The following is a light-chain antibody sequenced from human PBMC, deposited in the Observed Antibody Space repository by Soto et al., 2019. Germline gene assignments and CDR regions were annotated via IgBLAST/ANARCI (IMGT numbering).Light chain of an antibody. CDR3: QQRSTWPLT. CDR2: DTF. Sequence: IVLTQSPASLSVSPGERATLSCRASQDITTYLAWYQQKPGQAPRLIIYDTFNRASGVPDTFSGSGSGTVFTLTISNVAPEDSAIYYCQQRSTWPLTFGGGTKVEIK. CDR1: QDITTY. J-gene: IGKJ4*01. V-gene: IGKV3-11*01.